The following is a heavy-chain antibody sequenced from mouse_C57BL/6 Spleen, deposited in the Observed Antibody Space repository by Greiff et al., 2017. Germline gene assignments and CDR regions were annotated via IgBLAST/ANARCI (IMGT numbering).Heavy chain of an antibody. D-gene: IGHD2-4*01. CDR3: ARDPYYDEGYYYAMDY. J-gene: IGHJ4*01. Sequence: QVQLQQSGPELVKPGASVKISCKASGYAFSSSWMNWVKQRPGKGLEWIGRIYPGDGDTNYNGKFKGKATLTADKSSSTAYMQLSSRTSEDSAVYFCARDPYYDEGYYYAMDYWGQGTSVTVSS. V-gene: IGHV1-82*01. CDR1: GYAFSSSW. CDR2: IYPGDGDT.